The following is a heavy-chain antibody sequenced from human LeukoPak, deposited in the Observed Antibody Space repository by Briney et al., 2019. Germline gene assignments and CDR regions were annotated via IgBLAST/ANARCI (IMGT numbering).Heavy chain of an antibody. Sequence: SETLSLTCTVSGGSISSYYWSWIRQPPGKGLEWIGCIYYSGSTNYNPSLKSRVTISVDTSKNQFSLKLSSVTAADTAVYYCARVHYDILTGYSKGGYAFDIWGQGTMVTVSS. V-gene: IGHV4-59*01. J-gene: IGHJ3*02. CDR2: IYYSGST. D-gene: IGHD3-9*01. CDR3: ARVHYDILTGYSKGGYAFDI. CDR1: GGSISSYY.